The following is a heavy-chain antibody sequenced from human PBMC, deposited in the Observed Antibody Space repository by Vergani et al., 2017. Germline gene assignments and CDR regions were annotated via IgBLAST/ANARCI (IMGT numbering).Heavy chain of an antibody. J-gene: IGHJ4*02. CDR2: IYYSGST. V-gene: IGHV4-59*01. Sequence: QVQLQESGPGLVKPSETLSLTCTVSGGSISSYYWSWIRQPPGKGLEWIGYIYYSGSTNYTPSLKSRVTISVDTSKNQFSLKLSSVTAADTAVYYCARLARGGSSPDYWGQGTLVTVSS. CDR3: ARLARGGSSPDY. D-gene: IGHD2-15*01. CDR1: GGSISSYY.